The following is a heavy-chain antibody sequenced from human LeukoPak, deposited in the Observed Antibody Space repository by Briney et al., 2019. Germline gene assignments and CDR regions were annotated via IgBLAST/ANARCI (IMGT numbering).Heavy chain of an antibody. CDR2: ISGSGSST. Sequence: PGGSLRLSCAASGFTFSSYSMNWVRQAPGKGLEWVSAISGSGSSTYYADSVKGRFTISRDNSKNTLYLQMNSLRAEDTAVYYCAKDEVAAAGWFDYWGQGTLVTVSS. J-gene: IGHJ4*02. CDR1: GFTFSSYS. D-gene: IGHD6-13*01. CDR3: AKDEVAAAGWFDY. V-gene: IGHV3-23*01.